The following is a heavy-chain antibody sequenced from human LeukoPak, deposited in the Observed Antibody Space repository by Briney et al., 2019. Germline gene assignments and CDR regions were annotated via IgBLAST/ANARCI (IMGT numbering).Heavy chain of an antibody. J-gene: IGHJ4*02. CDR3: AKPAGTQNFDS. CDR1: GFTFRNYA. V-gene: IGHV3-23*01. CDR2: ITGTGTST. Sequence: GGSLRLSCAASGFTFRNYAVRWVRQAPGKGLEWVSAITGTGTSTYYADSVTGRFTISRDNSKNTLYLQMSGLRAEDTALYYCAKPAGTQNFDSWGQGTLVTVSS. D-gene: IGHD1-26*01.